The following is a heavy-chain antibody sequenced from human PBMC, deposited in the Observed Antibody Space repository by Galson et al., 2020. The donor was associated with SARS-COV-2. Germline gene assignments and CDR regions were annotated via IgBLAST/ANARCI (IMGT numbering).Heavy chain of an antibody. Sequence: SEILSPTCTVSGGSISSGGYYWSWILQHPGKGLERFGYIYYIASTYYNPSLKSRVTISVDTSKNQFSLKLSSVTAADTAVYYCARASTTFGVVIDAFDIWGQGTMVTVSS. D-gene: IGHD3-3*01. V-gene: IGHV4-31*03. J-gene: IGHJ3*02. CDR1: GGSISSGGYY. CDR3: ARASTTFGVVIDAFDI. CDR2: IYYIAST.